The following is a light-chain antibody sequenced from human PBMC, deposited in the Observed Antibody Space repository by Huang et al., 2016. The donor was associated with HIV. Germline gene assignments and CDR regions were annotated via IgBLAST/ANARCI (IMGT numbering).Light chain of an antibody. CDR3: QQFSNWPFT. J-gene: IGKJ3*01. CDR1: QSGSTC. V-gene: IGKV3-11*01. Sequence: DIVLTQFPATLSLSPGERATLSCRSSQSGSTCLAWYQQKPGQAPRLLIYDATKRASGFPARFRGSGSGTDFTLTSSSLEPEDFAVYYCQQFSNWPFTFGPGTKVDIK. CDR2: DAT.